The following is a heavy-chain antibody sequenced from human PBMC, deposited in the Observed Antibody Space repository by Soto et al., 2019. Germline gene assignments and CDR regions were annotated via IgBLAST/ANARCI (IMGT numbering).Heavy chain of an antibody. CDR1: GFTFSSYA. Sequence: GGSLRLSCAASGFTFSSYAMHGVRQAPGKGLEWVAVISYDGSNKYYADSVKGRFTISRDNSKNTLYLQMNSLRAEDTAVYYCARVFSYSEYYFDYWGQGTLVTVPS. CDR2: ISYDGSNK. D-gene: IGHD1-26*01. V-gene: IGHV3-30-3*01. CDR3: ARVFSYSEYYFDY. J-gene: IGHJ4*02.